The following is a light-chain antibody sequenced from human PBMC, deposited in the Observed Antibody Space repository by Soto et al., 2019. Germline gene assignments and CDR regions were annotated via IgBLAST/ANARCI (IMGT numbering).Light chain of an antibody. CDR2: KAS. CDR3: QHYNSYAEA. CDR1: QTISSW. V-gene: IGKV1-5*03. Sequence: DSQMTQSPSTLSGSVGDRVTITCPASQTISSWLAWYQQKPGKAPKLLIYKASTLKSGVPSRFSGSGSGTEFPLTIGCLQPDDFATYYCQHYNSYAEAFGQGNKVELK. J-gene: IGKJ1*01.